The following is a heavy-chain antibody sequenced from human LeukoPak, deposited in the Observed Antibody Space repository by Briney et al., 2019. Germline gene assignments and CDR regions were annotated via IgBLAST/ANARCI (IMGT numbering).Heavy chain of an antibody. CDR1: GLTFSSYA. CDR2: ISGSDGST. CDR3: AKVSSGLVRDFDY. V-gene: IGHV3-23*01. J-gene: IGHJ4*02. D-gene: IGHD6-19*01. Sequence: GGSLRLSCAASGLTFSSYAMSWVRQAPGKGLEWVSGISGSDGSTYYADSVKGRFTISRDNSRNTLYLQMNSLRAEDTAVYYCAKVSSGLVRDFDYWGQGTLVTVSS.